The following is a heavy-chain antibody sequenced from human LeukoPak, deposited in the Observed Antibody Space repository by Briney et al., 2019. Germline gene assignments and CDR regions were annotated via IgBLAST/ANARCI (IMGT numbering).Heavy chain of an antibody. CDR1: GYTFNGYY. Sequence: ASVKVSCKASGYTFNGYYMHWVRQAPGQGLEWMGWINPNSGGTNYAQKFQGRVTMTRDTSISTAYMELSRLRSDDTAVYYCARDRGGSYYGSGSYYRWGQGTLVTVSS. CDR3: ARDRGGSYYGSGSYYR. D-gene: IGHD3-10*01. V-gene: IGHV1-2*02. CDR2: INPNSGGT. J-gene: IGHJ4*02.